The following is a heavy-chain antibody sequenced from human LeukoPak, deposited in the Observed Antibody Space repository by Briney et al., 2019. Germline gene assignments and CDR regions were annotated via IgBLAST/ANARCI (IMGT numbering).Heavy chain of an antibody. CDR3: ASWPRATVSSDWFDP. D-gene: IGHD4-4*01. Sequence: SETLSLTCAVYGGSFSGYYWSWIRQPPGKGLEWIGEINHSGRTNYNPSLKSRVTISVDTSKNQFSLKLSSVTAADTAVYYCASWPRATVSSDWFDPWGQGTLVTVSS. J-gene: IGHJ5*02. CDR1: GGSFSGYY. V-gene: IGHV4-34*01. CDR2: INHSGRT.